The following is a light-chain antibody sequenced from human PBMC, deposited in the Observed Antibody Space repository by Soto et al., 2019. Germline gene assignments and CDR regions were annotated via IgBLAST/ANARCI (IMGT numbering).Light chain of an antibody. CDR3: QSHDSSLHASV. Sequence: QSVLTQPPSVSGAPGQGVTISCAGTSSNIGAGYDVHWYQQVPGTAPKLLIYTNSNRPSGVPDRFSGSKSGTSASLAITGLQAEDEADYYCQSHDSSLHASVFGTGTKVTVL. CDR2: TNS. J-gene: IGLJ1*01. V-gene: IGLV1-40*01. CDR1: SSNIGAGYD.